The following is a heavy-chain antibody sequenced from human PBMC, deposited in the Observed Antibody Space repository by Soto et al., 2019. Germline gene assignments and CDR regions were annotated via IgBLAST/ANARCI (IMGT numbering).Heavy chain of an antibody. CDR2: IYYSGST. V-gene: IGHV4-39*01. D-gene: IGHD5-18*01. CDR3: ARTEDTAMEWD. J-gene: IGHJ4*02. CDR1: GGSISSSSYY. Sequence: QLQLQESGPGLVKPSETLSLTCTVSGGSISSSSYYWGWIRQPPGKGLEWIGSIYYSGSTYYNPSLKSRVTISVDTSKNQFSLKLSSVTAADTAVYYCARTEDTAMEWDWGQGTLVTVSS.